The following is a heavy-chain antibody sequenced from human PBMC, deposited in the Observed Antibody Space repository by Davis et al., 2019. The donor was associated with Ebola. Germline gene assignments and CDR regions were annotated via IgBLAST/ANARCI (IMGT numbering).Heavy chain of an antibody. CDR2: ISTNGENT. Sequence: GGSLSLSCSASGFTFSSYAMHWVRQAPGKGLQSVARISTNGENTYYADSVKGRFTISRDNSKDTLSLQMGNLSIDDTAVYYCVQDRFTVVVVHGGFDYWGQGTLVTVSS. CDR1: GFTFSSYA. V-gene: IGHV3-64D*06. D-gene: IGHD2-15*01. J-gene: IGHJ4*02. CDR3: VQDRFTVVVVHGGFDY.